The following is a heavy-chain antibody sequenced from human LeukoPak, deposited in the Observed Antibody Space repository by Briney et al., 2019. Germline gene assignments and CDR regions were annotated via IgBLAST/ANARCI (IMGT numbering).Heavy chain of an antibody. CDR3: ARDGGGSYVPTDAFDI. D-gene: IGHD1-26*01. CDR2: IYYSGST. J-gene: IGHJ3*02. Sequence: SQTLSLTCTVSGGSISSGDYYWSWIRQPPGKSLEWIGYIYYSGSTYYNPSLKSRVTISVDTSKNQFSLKLSSVTAADTAVYYCARDGGGSYVPTDAFDIWGQGTMVTVSS. V-gene: IGHV4-30-4*08. CDR1: GGSISSGDYY.